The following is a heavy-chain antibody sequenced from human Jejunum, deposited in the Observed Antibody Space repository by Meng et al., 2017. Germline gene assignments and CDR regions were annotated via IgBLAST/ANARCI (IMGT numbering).Heavy chain of an antibody. V-gene: IGHV3-64*01. CDR1: GFSFSNYS. CDR2: ISSNAVST. D-gene: IGHD2-21*02. Sequence: GESLKISCVASGFSFSNYSMHWVRQAPGKGMEYVSFISSNAVSTYYGNSVKGRFTISRDNSKNTLYLQMGSMRGEDMAIYYCARQPGDSWTAFDIWGQGTRVTV. J-gene: IGHJ3*02. CDR3: ARQPGDSWTAFDI.